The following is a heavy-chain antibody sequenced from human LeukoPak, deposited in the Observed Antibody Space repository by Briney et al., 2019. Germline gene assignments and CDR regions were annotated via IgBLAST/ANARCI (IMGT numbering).Heavy chain of an antibody. CDR2: INHSGST. J-gene: IGHJ4*02. D-gene: IGHD3-10*01. Sequence: SSETLSLTCTVSGGSISSYYWSWIRQPPGKGLEWIGEINHSGSTNYNPSLKGRVTISVDTSKNQFSLKLSSVTAADTAVYYCARGPHMYYYGSGSYSRVDYWGQGTLVTVSS. CDR1: GGSISSYY. V-gene: IGHV4-34*01. CDR3: ARGPHMYYYGSGSYSRVDY.